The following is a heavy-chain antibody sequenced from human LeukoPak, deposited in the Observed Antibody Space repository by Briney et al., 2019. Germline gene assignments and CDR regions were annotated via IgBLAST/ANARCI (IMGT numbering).Heavy chain of an antibody. CDR3: ARDHLDYYQGLHV. J-gene: IGHJ6*02. CDR2: INPNTGGI. D-gene: IGHD3-10*01. V-gene: IGHV1-2*02. CDR1: GYTFTGYY. Sequence: ASVKVSCKAYGYTFTGYYIHWVRQAPGQGLEWMGCINPNTGGINYAQKFQDRVTMTRDTSISAAFMELSRLRPDDTAVYYCARDHLDYYQGLHVWGQGTKVTVSS.